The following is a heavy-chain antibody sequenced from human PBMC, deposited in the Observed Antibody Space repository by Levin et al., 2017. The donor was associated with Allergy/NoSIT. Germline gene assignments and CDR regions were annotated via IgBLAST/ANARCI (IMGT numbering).Heavy chain of an antibody. V-gene: IGHV1-69*06. CDR1: GGTFSSYA. CDR2: IIPIFGTA. Sequence: GGSLRLSCKASGGTFSSYAISWVRQAPGQGLEWMGGIIPIFGTANYAQKFQGRVTITADKSTSTAYMELSSLRSEDTAVYYCARFFGDMDVWGKGTTVTVSS. CDR3: ARFFGDMDV. J-gene: IGHJ6*03. D-gene: IGHD3-3*01.